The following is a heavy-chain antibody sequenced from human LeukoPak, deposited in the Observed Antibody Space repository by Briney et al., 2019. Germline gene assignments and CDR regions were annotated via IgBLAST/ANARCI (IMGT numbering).Heavy chain of an antibody. J-gene: IGHJ4*02. D-gene: IGHD4-17*01. CDR2: IRNDGLTQ. Sequence: LGGSLRLSCAASGFTFSSRWMGWVRQAPGKGLEWVANIRNDGLTQYYLDSVKGRFTISRDNAKDSLSLQMNSLRAEVTAVYFCARHGDYCFDLWGQGTLVTVSS. CDR1: GFTFSSRW. CDR3: ARHGDYCFDL. V-gene: IGHV3-7*01.